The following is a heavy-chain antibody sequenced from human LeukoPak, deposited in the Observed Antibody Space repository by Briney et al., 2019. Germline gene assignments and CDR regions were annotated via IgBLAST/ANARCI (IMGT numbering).Heavy chain of an antibody. CDR3: AKLHYDILTGYFPDAFDI. V-gene: IGHV3-23*01. D-gene: IGHD3-9*01. CDR2: ISGSGGST. J-gene: IGHJ3*02. CDR1: GFTFSSYA. Sequence: GGSLRLSCAASGFTFSSYAMSWVRQAQGKGLEWVSAISGSGGSTYYADSVKGRFTISRDNSKNTLYLQMNSLRAEDTAVYYCAKLHYDILTGYFPDAFDIWGQGTMVTVSS.